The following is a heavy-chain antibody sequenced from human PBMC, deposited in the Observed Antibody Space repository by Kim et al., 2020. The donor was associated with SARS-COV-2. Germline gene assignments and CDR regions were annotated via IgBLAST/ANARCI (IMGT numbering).Heavy chain of an antibody. V-gene: IGHV3-30*01. Sequence: YADPVKGRFTISRDKSKNTLYLQMNGLRAEDTAVYYCARQRGYSYGFFDYWGQGTLVTVSS. CDR3: ARQRGYSYGFFDY. D-gene: IGHD5-18*01. J-gene: IGHJ4*02.